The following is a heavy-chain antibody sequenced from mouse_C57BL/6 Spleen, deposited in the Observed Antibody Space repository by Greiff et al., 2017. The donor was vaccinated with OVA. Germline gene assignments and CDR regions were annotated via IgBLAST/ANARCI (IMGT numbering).Heavy chain of an antibody. Sequence: VHVKQSGAELVRPGSSVKMSCKTSGYTFTSYGINWVKQRPGQGLEWIGYIYIGNGYTEYNEKFKGKATLTSDTSSSTAYMQLSSLTSEDSAIYFCARAITTVVAEEGAMDYWGQGTSVTVSS. J-gene: IGHJ4*01. CDR2: IYIGNGYT. CDR3: ARAITTVVAEEGAMDY. D-gene: IGHD1-1*01. CDR1: GYTFTSYG. V-gene: IGHV1-58*01.